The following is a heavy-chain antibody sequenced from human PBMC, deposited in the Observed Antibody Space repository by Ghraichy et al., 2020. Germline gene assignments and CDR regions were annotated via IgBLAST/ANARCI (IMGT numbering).Heavy chain of an antibody. V-gene: IGHV3-30*02. CDR1: GFMFNSFG. Sequence: GGSLRLSCAASGFMFNSFGMHWVRQTPGRELEWVAFIRYDGSNEYYRDSVEGRFTVSRDNSKNTLYLHMNSLRAEDTAVYYCTKDHGGAATYFDYWGQGTLVTVSS. CDR2: IRYDGSNE. J-gene: IGHJ4*02. D-gene: IGHD4-23*01. CDR3: TKDHGGAATYFDY.